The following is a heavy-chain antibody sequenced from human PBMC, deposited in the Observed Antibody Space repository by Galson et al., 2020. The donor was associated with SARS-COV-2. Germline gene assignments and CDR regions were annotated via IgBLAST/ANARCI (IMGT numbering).Heavy chain of an antibody. D-gene: IGHD3-3*01. Sequence: GESLKISCSASGFTFSKYWMNWVRQAPGKGLEWVANIKQDGSEKYYVDSVKGRFTISRDNAKNSLSLQMNSLRPEDTAVYYCARDLAYDFWSGYSHWGQGTLVTVSS. CDR1: GFTFSKYW. J-gene: IGHJ4*02. V-gene: IGHV3-7*01. CDR2: IKQDGSEK. CDR3: ARDLAYDFWSGYSH.